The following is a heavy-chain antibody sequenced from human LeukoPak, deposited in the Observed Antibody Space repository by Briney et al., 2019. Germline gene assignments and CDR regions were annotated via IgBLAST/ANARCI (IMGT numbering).Heavy chain of an antibody. V-gene: IGHV4-34*01. D-gene: IGHD2-15*01. CDR1: GGSFSGYY. J-gene: IGHJ4*02. CDR2: INHSGST. Sequence: SETLSLTCAVYGGSFSGYYWSWIRQPPGKGLEWIGEINHSGSTNYNPSLKSRVTISVDTSKNQFSLKLSSVTAADTAAYYCARGLEVVVAATQFDYWGQGTLVTVSS. CDR3: ARGLEVVVAATQFDY.